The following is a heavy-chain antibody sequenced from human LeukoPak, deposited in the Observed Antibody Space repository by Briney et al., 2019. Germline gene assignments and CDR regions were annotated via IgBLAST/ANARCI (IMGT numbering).Heavy chain of an antibody. CDR2: ISAYNGNT. J-gene: IGHJ6*02. CDR1: GYTFTSYG. Sequence: ASVKVSCKASGYTFTSYGISWVRQAPGQGLEWMGWISAYNGNTNYAQKLQGRVTMTTDTSTSTAYMELRSLRSDDTAVYYCARDRFDYGGLYYYYYGMDVWGQGTTVTVSS. CDR3: ARDRFDYGGLYYYYYGMDV. V-gene: IGHV1-18*01. D-gene: IGHD4-23*01.